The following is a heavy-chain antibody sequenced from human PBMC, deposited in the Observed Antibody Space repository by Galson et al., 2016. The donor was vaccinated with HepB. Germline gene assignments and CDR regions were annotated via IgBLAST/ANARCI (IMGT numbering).Heavy chain of an antibody. V-gene: IGHV3-30*03. D-gene: IGHD3-16*01. CDR3: AREPQSDVWGDHLFGTDY. J-gene: IGHJ4*02. Sequence: SLRLSCAASGFTFSAYAMHWVRQAPGKGPEWVAAISYDGSNKYYADSVKGRFTISRDNSKNKLFLQVNSLRTDDTAVYYCAREPQSDVWGDHLFGTDYWGQGTLVAVSS. CDR1: GFTFSAYA. CDR2: ISYDGSNK.